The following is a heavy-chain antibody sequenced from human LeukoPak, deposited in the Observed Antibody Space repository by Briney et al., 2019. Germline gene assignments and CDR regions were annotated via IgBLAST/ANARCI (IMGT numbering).Heavy chain of an antibody. D-gene: IGHD4-17*01. CDR1: GITVNSTY. V-gene: IGHV3-23*01. CDR2: ISGSGGST. J-gene: IGHJ6*02. Sequence: GGALRLSCAASGITVNSTYISWVRQAPGKGLEWVSAISGSGGSTYYADSVKGRFTISRDNSKNTLYLQMNSLRAEDTAVYYCAETTTSHPYYYYGMDVWGQGTTVTVSS. CDR3: AETTTSHPYYYYGMDV.